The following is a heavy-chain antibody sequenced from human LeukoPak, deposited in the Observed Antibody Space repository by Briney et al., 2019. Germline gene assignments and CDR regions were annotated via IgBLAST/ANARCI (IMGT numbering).Heavy chain of an antibody. CDR3: ARSSMAVAGTLDY. CDR1: GFIFSSYE. D-gene: IGHD6-19*01. V-gene: IGHV3-48*03. CDR2: ISSRGSTI. Sequence: GGSLRLSCAASGFIFSSYEMNWVRQAPGKGLEWVSYISSRGSTIYYADSVKGRFTVSRDNSKNTVYLEMNSLRAEDTAVYYCARSSMAVAGTLDYWGQGTLVTVSS. J-gene: IGHJ4*02.